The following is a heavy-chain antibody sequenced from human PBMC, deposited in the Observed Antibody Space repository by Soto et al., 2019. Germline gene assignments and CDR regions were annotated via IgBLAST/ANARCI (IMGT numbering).Heavy chain of an antibody. CDR3: AREGPVLAEMFDY. Sequence: QVQLVQSGAEVKKPGASVKVSCKASGYTFTSNYMHWVRQAPGQGLEWMGAINPNGTYTVSVQRLQGRLTMTRDKSTSTVYMELSSLTSDDTDIYYCAREGPVLAEMFDYWGQGTLVTVSS. V-gene: IGHV1-46*01. J-gene: IGHJ4*02. CDR1: GYTFTSNY. CDR2: INPNGTYT. D-gene: IGHD2-2*01.